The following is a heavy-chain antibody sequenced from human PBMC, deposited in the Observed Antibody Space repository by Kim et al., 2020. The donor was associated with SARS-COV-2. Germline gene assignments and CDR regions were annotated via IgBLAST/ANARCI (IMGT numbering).Heavy chain of an antibody. CDR2: IVVGSGNT. V-gene: IGHV1-58*01. CDR3: AAARSIAVAGFPHY. CDR1: GFTFTSSA. D-gene: IGHD6-19*01. J-gene: IGHJ4*02. Sequence: SVKVSCKASGFTFTSSAVQWVRQARGQRLEWIGWIVVGSGNTNYAQKFQERVTITRDMSTSTAYMELSSLRSEDTAVYYCAAARSIAVAGFPHYWGQGTLVTVSS.